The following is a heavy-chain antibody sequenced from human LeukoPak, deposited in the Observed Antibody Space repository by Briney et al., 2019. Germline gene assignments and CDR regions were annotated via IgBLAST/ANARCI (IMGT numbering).Heavy chain of an antibody. V-gene: IGHV4-59*01. J-gene: IGHJ4*02. CDR2: IFYTGST. CDR1: GGSISTFY. D-gene: IGHD3-22*01. Sequence: SETLSLTCTVSGGSISTFYWSWIRQSPGKGLEWIGYIFYTGSTDYNPSLKSRVTISVDTSKNQFSLKLSSVTAADTAVYYCARDRKGSGYYYLDYWGQGTLVTVSS. CDR3: ARDRKGSGYYYLDY.